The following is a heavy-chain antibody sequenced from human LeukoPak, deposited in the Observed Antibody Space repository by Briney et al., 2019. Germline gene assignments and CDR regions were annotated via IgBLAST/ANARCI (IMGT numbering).Heavy chain of an antibody. CDR1: GGTFSSYA. Sequence: ASVKVSCKASGGTFSSYAISWVRQAPGQGLEWMGGIIPIFGTANYAQKFQGRVTITTDESTSTAYMELSSLRSEDTAVYYCARVDRSYCSSTSCYPIFDYWGQGTLVTVSS. V-gene: IGHV1-69*05. J-gene: IGHJ4*02. CDR2: IIPIFGTA. CDR3: ARVDRSYCSSTSCYPIFDY. D-gene: IGHD2-2*01.